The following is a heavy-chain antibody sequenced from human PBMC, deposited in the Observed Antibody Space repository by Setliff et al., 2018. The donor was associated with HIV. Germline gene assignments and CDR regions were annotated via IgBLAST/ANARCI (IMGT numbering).Heavy chain of an antibody. CDR1: GGSITSTSYY. V-gene: IGHV4-61*02. D-gene: IGHD3-3*01. CDR2: IYTSGNT. J-gene: IGHJ4*02. Sequence: SETLSLTCTVSGGSITSTSYYWTWIRQPAGKGLEWIGRIYTSGNTIYNPSLKSRVTISVDTSKNQFSLKLSSVTAADTAVYYCARVPFTTGFDYWGQGILVTVSS. CDR3: ARVPFTTGFDY.